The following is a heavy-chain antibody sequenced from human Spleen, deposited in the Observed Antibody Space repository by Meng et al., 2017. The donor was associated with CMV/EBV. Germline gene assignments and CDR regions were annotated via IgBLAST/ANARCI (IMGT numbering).Heavy chain of an antibody. CDR2: ISSSSSYI. J-gene: IGHJ1*01. CDR3: ARGYCSGGSCPEYFQH. V-gene: IGHV3-21*01. Sequence: GGSLRLSCVVSGFTFNKFWMTWVRQAPGKGLEWVSSISSSSSYIYYADSVKGRFTISRDNAKNSLFLQMNSLRAEDTAVYYCARGYCSGGSCPEYFQHWGQGTLVTVSS. CDR1: GFTFNKFW. D-gene: IGHD2-15*01.